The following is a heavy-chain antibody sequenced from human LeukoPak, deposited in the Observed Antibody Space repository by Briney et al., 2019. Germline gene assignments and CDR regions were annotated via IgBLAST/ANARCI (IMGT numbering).Heavy chain of an antibody. CDR2: INPNSGGT. CDR1: GYTFTGYY. CDR3: ARGAYGSGSYSSNWFDP. J-gene: IGHJ5*02. D-gene: IGHD3-10*01. Sequence: ASVKVSCKASGYTFTGYYMHWVRQAPGQGLEWMGRINPNSGGTNYAQKFQGRVTMTRDTSISTAYMELSRLRSDDTAVYYCARGAYGSGSYSSNWFDPWGQGTLVPVSS. V-gene: IGHV1-2*06.